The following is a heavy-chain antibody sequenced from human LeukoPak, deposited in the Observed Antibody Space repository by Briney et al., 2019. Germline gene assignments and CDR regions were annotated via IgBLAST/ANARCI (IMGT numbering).Heavy chain of an antibody. V-gene: IGHV4-39*07. CDR2: IYYSGST. CDR1: GGSISSSSYY. D-gene: IGHD3-16*02. Sequence: PSETLSLTCTVSGGSISSSSYYWGWIRQPPGKGLEWIGSIYYSGSTYYNPSLKSRVTISVDTSKNQFSLKLSSVTAADTAVYYCARENYVWGSYRPKNAFDIWGQGTMVTVSS. J-gene: IGHJ3*02. CDR3: ARENYVWGSYRPKNAFDI.